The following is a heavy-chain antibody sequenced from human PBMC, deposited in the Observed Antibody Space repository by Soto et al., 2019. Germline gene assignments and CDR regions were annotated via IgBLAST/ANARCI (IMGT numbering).Heavy chain of an antibody. CDR2: ISAYNGNT. CDR3: ARDTLYGVLKNFDY. D-gene: IGHD4-17*01. Sequence: ASVNGSFKSPGYTFTIYGITWLRQAPGQGLEWMGWISAYNGNTNYAQKLQGRVTMTTDTSTSTAYMELRSLRSDDTAVYYCARDTLYGVLKNFDYWGQGTLVTVS. V-gene: IGHV1-18*01. J-gene: IGHJ4*02. CDR1: GYTFTIYG.